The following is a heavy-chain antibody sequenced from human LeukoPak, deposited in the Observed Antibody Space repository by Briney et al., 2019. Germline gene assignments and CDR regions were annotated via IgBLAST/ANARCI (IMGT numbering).Heavy chain of an antibody. J-gene: IGHJ4*02. Sequence: GGSLRLSCAARGFLLHDYAIHWLGQAPGKGLEWVSLVSGDGGSTFYADSVKGRFTISRDNSKNSLYLPMNSLRSDDTALYYCARESESSAWYDYWGQGTLVTVSS. D-gene: IGHD6-19*01. V-gene: IGHV3-43*02. CDR2: VSGDGGST. CDR3: ARESESSAWYDY. CDR1: GFLLHDYA.